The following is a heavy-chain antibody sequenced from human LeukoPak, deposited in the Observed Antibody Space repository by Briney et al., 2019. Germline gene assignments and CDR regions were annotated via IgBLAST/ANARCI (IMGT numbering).Heavy chain of an antibody. Sequence: SETLSLTCTVSGGSISSSSYYWGWIRQPPGKGLEWIGSIYYSGSTYYNPSLKSRVTISVDTSKNQFSLKLSSVTAADTAVYYCARAVGGSYYPNWFDPWGQGTLVTVSS. CDR2: IYYSGST. CDR1: GGSISSSSYY. V-gene: IGHV4-39*07. J-gene: IGHJ5*02. CDR3: ARAVGGSYYPNWFDP. D-gene: IGHD1-26*01.